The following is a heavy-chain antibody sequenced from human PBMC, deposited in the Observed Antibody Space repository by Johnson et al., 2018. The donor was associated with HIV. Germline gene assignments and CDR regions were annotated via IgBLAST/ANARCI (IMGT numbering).Heavy chain of an antibody. CDR2: INQDGSAK. CDR1: GFTFSTYW. V-gene: IGHV3-7*05. Sequence: VQLVESGGGLVQPGGSLRLSCAASGFTFSTYWMNWVRQAPGKGLEWLANINQDGSAKYSVDSLKGRFTISRDNVKNSLYLQMNSLRVEDAAMYYCVRGRDSSGDGGAFDIWGEGTVVTVSS. J-gene: IGHJ3*02. D-gene: IGHD1-26*01. CDR3: VRGRDSSGDGGAFDI.